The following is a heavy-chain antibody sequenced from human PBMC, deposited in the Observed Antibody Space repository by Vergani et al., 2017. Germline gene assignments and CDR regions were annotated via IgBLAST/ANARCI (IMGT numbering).Heavy chain of an antibody. J-gene: IGHJ4*02. Sequence: QVKLQESGPGLLKPSQTLSLTCTVSGESIRSGSHYWSWIRQPAGKGPEWIGHIHTGGSTDLDPSFKSRVSISVDTSKSQFSLKLNFVTVADTAVDYCARYRPYCTSGSCPAIWGQGTLVTVSS. CDR2: IHTGGST. D-gene: IGHD2-15*01. CDR3: ARYRPYCTSGSCPAI. V-gene: IGHV4-61*02. CDR1: GESIRSGSHY.